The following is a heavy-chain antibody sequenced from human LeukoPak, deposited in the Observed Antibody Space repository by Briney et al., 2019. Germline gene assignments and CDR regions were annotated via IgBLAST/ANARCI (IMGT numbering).Heavy chain of an antibody. CDR2: IYPRDSDT. CDR3: ARIDYGDYGFDY. Sequence: GESLKISCKGSGYTFTSYWIGWVRQIPGKGLEWMGIIYPRDSDTRYSPPFEGQVTMSADKSISTAYLQWSSLKASDTAMYYCARIDYGDYGFDYWGQGTLVTVSS. D-gene: IGHD4-17*01. CDR1: GYTFTSYW. V-gene: IGHV5-51*01. J-gene: IGHJ4*02.